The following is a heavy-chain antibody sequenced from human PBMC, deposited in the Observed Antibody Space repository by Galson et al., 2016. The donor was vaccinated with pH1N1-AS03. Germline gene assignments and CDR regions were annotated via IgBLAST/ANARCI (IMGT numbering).Heavy chain of an antibody. CDR1: GFTFSGYT. Sequence: CAASGFTFSGYTMSWVRQAPGKGLEWVSFISSSSTYIYYADSLKGRFTISRDNAKNSLYLQRNSLRVEDKAGYYCARGDSSSWDRYYYYGMDVWGQGTTVTVSS. D-gene: IGHD6-13*01. V-gene: IGHV3-21*01. J-gene: IGHJ6*02. CDR3: ARGDSSSWDRYYYYGMDV. CDR2: ISSSSTYI.